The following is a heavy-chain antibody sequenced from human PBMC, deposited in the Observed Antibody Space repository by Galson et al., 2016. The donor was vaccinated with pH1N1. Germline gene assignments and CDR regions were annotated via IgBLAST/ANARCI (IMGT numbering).Heavy chain of an antibody. CDR1: GGTFSDSP. CDR2: IIPLFGTT. CDR3: ARDLGVVPAATSWLDP. J-gene: IGHJ5*02. D-gene: IGHD2-2*01. V-gene: IGHV1-69*13. Sequence: SVKVSCKASGGTFSDSPISWVRQAPGQGLEWMGGIIPLFGTTNYAQKFRGRVTITADESTSTAYMELRSLRYEDTAVYYCARDLGVVPAATSWLDPWGQGTLVSVSS.